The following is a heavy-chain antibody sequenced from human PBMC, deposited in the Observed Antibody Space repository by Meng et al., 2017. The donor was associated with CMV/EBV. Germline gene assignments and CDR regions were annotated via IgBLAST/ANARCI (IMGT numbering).Heavy chain of an antibody. CDR1: GYTFTSYA. CDR3: ARFVGYCSSTSCYPKRGLVDY. V-gene: IGHV1-3*02. J-gene: IGHJ4*02. Sequence: ASVKVSCKASGYTFTSYAMHWVRQAPGQRLEWMGWSNAGNGNTKYSQEFQGRVTITRDTSASTAYMELSSLRSEDMAVYYCARFVGYCSSTSCYPKRGLVDYWGQGTLVTVSS. D-gene: IGHD2-2*01. CDR2: SNAGNGNT.